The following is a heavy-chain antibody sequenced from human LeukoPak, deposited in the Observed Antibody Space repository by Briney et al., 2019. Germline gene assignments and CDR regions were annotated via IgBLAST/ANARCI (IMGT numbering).Heavy chain of an antibody. Sequence: GGSLRLSCAASGFTLSSYGMHWVRQAPGKGLEWVAFIRYGGSNKYYADSVKGRFTISRDYSKNTLYLQVNSLRPEDTAVYYCAKLTGAYGDSRDYWGQGTLVTVSS. CDR1: GFTLSSYG. D-gene: IGHD4-17*01. J-gene: IGHJ4*02. V-gene: IGHV3-30*02. CDR2: IRYGGSNK. CDR3: AKLTGAYGDSRDY.